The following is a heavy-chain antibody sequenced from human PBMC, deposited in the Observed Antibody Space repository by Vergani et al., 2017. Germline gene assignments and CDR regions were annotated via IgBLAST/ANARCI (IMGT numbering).Heavy chain of an antibody. V-gene: IGHV3-30-3*01. Sequence: VQLVESGGGLVKPGGSLRLSCAASGFTFSSYAMHWVRQAPGKGLEWVAVISYDGSNKYYADSVKGRFTISRDNSKNTLYLQMNSLRAEDTAVYYCARPSGSYYYYYMDVWGKGTTVTVSS. CDR3: ARPSGSYYYYYMDV. J-gene: IGHJ6*03. CDR1: GFTFSSYA. CDR2: ISYDGSNK. D-gene: IGHD1-26*01.